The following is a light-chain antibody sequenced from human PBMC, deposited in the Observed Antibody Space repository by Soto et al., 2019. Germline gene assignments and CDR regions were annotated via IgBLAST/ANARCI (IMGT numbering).Light chain of an antibody. Sequence: ASQMTQSPSSLSASEGDRVNITCRASRYIRSDLSWYQQRPGQAPKVLIYGASSSQSGVPSRFSGSGYGTDFTLSISSLQPEDFATYFCLQDYNYPWTFGQGTKVDIK. V-gene: IGKV1-6*01. J-gene: IGKJ1*01. CDR1: RYIRSD. CDR3: LQDYNYPWT. CDR2: GAS.